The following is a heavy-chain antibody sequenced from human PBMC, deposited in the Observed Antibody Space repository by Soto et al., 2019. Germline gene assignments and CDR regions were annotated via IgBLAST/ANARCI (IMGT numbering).Heavy chain of an antibody. CDR2: ISVYNGKT. CDR3: AKDDYGKNDGDSLEM. J-gene: IGHJ3*02. D-gene: IGHD4-17*01. CDR1: GYTFTSFG. V-gene: IGHV1-18*01. Sequence: QVQLVQSGAEVKKAGASVKVSCKASGYTFTSFGITWVRQAPGQGLEWMGWISVYNGKTNYAQKLQGRVTVTRDTSTNTAYMELRSLRSDDTAVYYCAKDDYGKNDGDSLEMWGQGTMVTVSS.